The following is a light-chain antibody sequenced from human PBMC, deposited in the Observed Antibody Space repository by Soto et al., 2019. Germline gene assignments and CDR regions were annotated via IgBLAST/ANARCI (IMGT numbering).Light chain of an antibody. J-gene: IGLJ3*02. CDR1: SSDVGSYNL. CDR2: EDN. Sequence: QSALTQPASVSGSPGQSITISCTGSSSDVGSYNLVSWYRQHPGKAPKLMIYEDNKRPSGVSNRFSGSKSGNTASLTISGLQSEDEADYYCAAWDDTLSVWVFGGGTKLTVL. CDR3: AAWDDTLSVWV. V-gene: IGLV2-23*01.